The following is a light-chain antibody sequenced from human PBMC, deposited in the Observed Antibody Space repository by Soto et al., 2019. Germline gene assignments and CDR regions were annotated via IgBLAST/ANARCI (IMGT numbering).Light chain of an antibody. J-gene: IGKJ5*01. V-gene: IGKV1-27*01. Sequence: DIQMTQSPSSLSASVGDRVTITCRASQDISVYLAWYQQKPGKVPKLLIYSASTLQSAVPSRLSGSGSGTDLTLTISSLQPEDVATYFCQKFNTVPLTFGQGPRLEIK. CDR2: SAS. CDR3: QKFNTVPLT. CDR1: QDISVY.